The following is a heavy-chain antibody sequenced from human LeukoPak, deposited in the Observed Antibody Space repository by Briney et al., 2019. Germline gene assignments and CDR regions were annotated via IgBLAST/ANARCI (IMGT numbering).Heavy chain of an antibody. D-gene: IGHD6-13*01. V-gene: IGHV1-69*04. Sequence: SVKVSCKASGCTFSSYAISWVRQAPGQGLEWMGRIIPILGIANYAQKFQGRVTITADKSTSTAYMELSSLRSEDTAVYYCARVPGIAAAGTRLDYWGQGTLVTVSS. CDR1: GCTFSSYA. J-gene: IGHJ4*02. CDR3: ARVPGIAAAGTRLDY. CDR2: IIPILGIA.